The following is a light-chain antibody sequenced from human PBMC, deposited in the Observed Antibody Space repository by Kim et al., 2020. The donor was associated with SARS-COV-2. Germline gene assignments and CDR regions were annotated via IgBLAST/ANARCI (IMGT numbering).Light chain of an antibody. J-gene: IGKJ1*01. CDR1: QTINNK. Sequence: SPGERATLSCRASQTINNKLVWYKQKPGQAPRLLIYDATTRATGVPARFIGSGSETDFTLTISSLQSEDFAVYYCQQSNDWTPLTFGQGTKVDIK. CDR3: QQSNDWTPLT. CDR2: DAT. V-gene: IGKV3-15*01.